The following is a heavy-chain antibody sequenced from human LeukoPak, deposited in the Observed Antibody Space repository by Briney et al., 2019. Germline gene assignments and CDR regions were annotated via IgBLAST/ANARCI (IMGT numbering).Heavy chain of an antibody. CDR3: ARDRRVDSSGYYAN. D-gene: IGHD3-22*01. CDR2: INHSGST. Sequence: KPSETLSLTCTVSGGSISGYYWSWIRQPPGKGLEWIGEINHSGSTNYNPSLKSRVTISVDTSKNQFSLKLSSVTAADTAVYYCARDRRVDSSGYYANWGQGTLVTVSS. CDR1: GGSISGYY. J-gene: IGHJ4*02. V-gene: IGHV4-34*01.